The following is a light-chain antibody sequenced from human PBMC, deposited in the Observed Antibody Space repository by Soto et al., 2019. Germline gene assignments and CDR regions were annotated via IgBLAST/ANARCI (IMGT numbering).Light chain of an antibody. V-gene: IGKV1-27*01. CDR2: AAS. Sequence: DIQMTQSPSSLSASVGDRVTITCRASQAIDQSVAWNQQKPGQVPKLLIYAASTLHSGVPSRFSGSGSGAHFTLAITGLQPEDVATYYCQEHNGDLPVAFGPGTTVDV. J-gene: IGKJ3*01. CDR1: QAIDQS. CDR3: QEHNGDLPVA.